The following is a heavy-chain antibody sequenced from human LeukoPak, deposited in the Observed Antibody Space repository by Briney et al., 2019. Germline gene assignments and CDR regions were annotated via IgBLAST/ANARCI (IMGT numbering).Heavy chain of an antibody. V-gene: IGHV3-48*03. Sequence: GGSLRLSCAASGFTFSSYEMKWVRQAPGKGLEWVSYISSSGSTIYYADSVKGRFTISRDKAKNSLYLEMNSERAEDTAVYYCASFATVVTSDDYWGQGTLVTVSS. CDR2: ISSSGSTI. CDR1: GFTFSSYE. D-gene: IGHD4-23*01. CDR3: ASFATVVTSDDY. J-gene: IGHJ4*02.